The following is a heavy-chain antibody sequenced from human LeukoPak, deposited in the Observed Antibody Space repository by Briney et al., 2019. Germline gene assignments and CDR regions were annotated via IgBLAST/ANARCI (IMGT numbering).Heavy chain of an antibody. CDR1: GDSISGYY. Sequence: SETLSDTCTVSGDSISGYYWSWIRQPPGKRLEWIGYISYSGSTNYNPSLKTRVTISVDTSKNQFSLKLTSVTAADTAVYYCTRSLPAAMISLDYWGQGTLVTVSS. V-gene: IGHV4-59*01. D-gene: IGHD2-2*01. J-gene: IGHJ4*02. CDR2: ISYSGST. CDR3: TRSLPAAMISLDY.